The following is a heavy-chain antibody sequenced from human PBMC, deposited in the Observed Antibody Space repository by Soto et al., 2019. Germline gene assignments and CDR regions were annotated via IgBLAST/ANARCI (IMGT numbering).Heavy chain of an antibody. V-gene: IGHV3-21*01. CDR1: GFTFRSFT. D-gene: IGHD6-13*01. CDR2: ISSNSAYI. CDR3: TRDASRDSSARGWFDP. Sequence: GGSLRLSCAASGFTFRSFTMNWVRQAPGKGLEWVSTISSNSAYIYYTDALRGRFTISRDNAKNSLHLQMNSLRAEDTAVYYCTRDASRDSSARGWFDPWGPG. J-gene: IGHJ5*02.